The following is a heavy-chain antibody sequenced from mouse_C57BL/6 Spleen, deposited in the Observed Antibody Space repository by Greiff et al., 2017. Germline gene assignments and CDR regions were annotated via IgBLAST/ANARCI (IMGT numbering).Heavy chain of an antibody. CDR3: ARGGSYYYGSSYDYYAMDY. V-gene: IGHV1-85*01. Sequence: QFQLQQSGPELVKPGASVKLSCKASGYTFTSYDINWVKQRPGQGLEWIVWISPRDGSTKYNEKFKGKATLTVDPSSSTAYMELHSLTSEDSAVYFCARGGSYYYGSSYDYYAMDYWGQGTSVTVSS. D-gene: IGHD1-1*01. CDR1: GYTFTSYD. J-gene: IGHJ4*01. CDR2: ISPRDGST.